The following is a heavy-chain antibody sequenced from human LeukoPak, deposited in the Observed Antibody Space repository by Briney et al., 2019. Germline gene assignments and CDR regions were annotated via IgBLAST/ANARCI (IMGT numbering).Heavy chain of an antibody. V-gene: IGHV4-38-2*02. D-gene: IGHD2-15*01. CDR3: ARARYCSGGSCYPDYYYYYGMDV. CDR1: GYSISSGYY. Sequence: SETLSLTCTVSGYSISSGYYWGRIRQPPGKGLEWIGSIYHSGSTYYNPSLKSRVTISVDTSKNQFSLKLSSVTAADTAVYYCARARYCSGGSCYPDYYYYYGMDVWGQGTTVTVSS. J-gene: IGHJ6*02. CDR2: IYHSGST.